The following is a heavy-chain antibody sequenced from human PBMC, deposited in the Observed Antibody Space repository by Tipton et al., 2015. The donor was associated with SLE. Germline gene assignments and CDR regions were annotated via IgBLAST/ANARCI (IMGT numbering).Heavy chain of an antibody. CDR1: GGSISSGDYY. J-gene: IGHJ3*02. CDR2: IYYSGST. V-gene: IGHV4-30-4*01. CDR3: ARDSRTTAAAFDI. D-gene: IGHD1-7*01. Sequence: TLPLTCTVSGGSISSGDYYWSWIRQPPGKGLEWIGYIYYSGSTYYNPSLKSRVTISVDTSKNQFSLKLSSVTAADTAVYYCARDSRTTAAAFDIWGQGTMVTVSS.